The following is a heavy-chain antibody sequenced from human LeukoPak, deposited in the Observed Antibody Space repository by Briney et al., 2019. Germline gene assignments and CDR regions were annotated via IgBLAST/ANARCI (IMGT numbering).Heavy chain of an antibody. Sequence: GESLKISCRGSGYSFTSYWIGWVRQMPGKGLEWMGIIYPGDSDTRYSPSFQGQVTISADKSISTAYLQWSSLKASDTAMYYCARPYYDSSGYCGGFDYWGQGTLVTVSS. CDR1: GYSFTSYW. V-gene: IGHV5-51*01. J-gene: IGHJ4*02. CDR2: IYPGDSDT. D-gene: IGHD3-22*01. CDR3: ARPYYDSSGYCGGFDY.